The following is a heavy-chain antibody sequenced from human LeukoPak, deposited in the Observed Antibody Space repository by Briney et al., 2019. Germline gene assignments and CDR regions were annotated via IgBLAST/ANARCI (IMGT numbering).Heavy chain of an antibody. CDR1: GYTFTSYY. J-gene: IGHJ4*02. CDR3: ARDSSTMVRGVTLPRYYFDY. Sequence: ASVKVSCKASGYTFTSYYMHWVRQAPGQGLEWMGIINPSGGSTSYAQKFQGRVTMTRDTSTSTVYMELSSLRSEDTAVYYCARDSSTMVRGVTLPRYYFDYWGQGTLVTVSS. D-gene: IGHD3-10*01. CDR2: INPSGGST. V-gene: IGHV1-46*01.